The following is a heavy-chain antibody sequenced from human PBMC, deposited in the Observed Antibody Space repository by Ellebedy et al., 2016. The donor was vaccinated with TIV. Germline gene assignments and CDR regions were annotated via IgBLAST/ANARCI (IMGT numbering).Heavy chain of an antibody. D-gene: IGHD2-2*01. J-gene: IGHJ1*01. Sequence: GGSLRLXCAASGFTFSSYVMTWVRQAPGKGLEWVSAISGSGDRTHYTDSVKGRFTISRDNSKSTLFLQMNSLRAEDTAVYYCAREGYCSSTSCYSSGYFQHWGQGTLVTVSS. CDR1: GFTFSSYV. CDR3: AREGYCSSTSCYSSGYFQH. V-gene: IGHV3-23*01. CDR2: ISGSGDRT.